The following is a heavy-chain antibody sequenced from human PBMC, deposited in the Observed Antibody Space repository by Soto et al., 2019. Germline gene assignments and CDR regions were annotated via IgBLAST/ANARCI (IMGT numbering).Heavy chain of an antibody. CDR3: VRGRNQGQQMGYPDS. J-gene: IGHJ4*02. Sequence: GGSLRLSCAASGFTFSDHWMNWVRQAPGKGLVWVSRITSDGRNTIYADSVKGRFSISRDNAKNMLYLQMTSLRVEDTAIYFCVRGRNQGQQMGYPDSWGQGSLVTVSS. V-gene: IGHV3-74*01. D-gene: IGHD6-13*01. CDR2: ITSDGRNT. CDR1: GFTFSDHW.